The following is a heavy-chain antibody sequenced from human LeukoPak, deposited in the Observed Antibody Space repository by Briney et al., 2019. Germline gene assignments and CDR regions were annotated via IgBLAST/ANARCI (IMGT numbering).Heavy chain of an antibody. V-gene: IGHV3-9*01. CDR1: GFTFDDYA. D-gene: IGHD5-24*01. J-gene: IGHJ4*02. Sequence: GRSLRLSCAASGFTFDDYAMHWVRQAPGKGLEWVSGISWNSGSIGYADSVKGRFTISRDNAKNSLYLQMNSLRAEDTALYYCAKDTEMAALYYFDYWVQGTLVTVSS. CDR2: ISWNSGSI. CDR3: AKDTEMAALYYFDY.